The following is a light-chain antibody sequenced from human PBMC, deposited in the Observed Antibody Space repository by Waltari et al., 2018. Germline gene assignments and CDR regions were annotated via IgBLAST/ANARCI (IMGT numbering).Light chain of an antibody. Sequence: QSALTQPASVSGSPGQSITFSCTGTASDAGPYKLVSWYQHHPGTAPKLIIYDGDKRPSGFSSLFSASKSGDTASLTISGLQSEDEADYYCCSYVGGAKVTFGGGTKVTVL. CDR3: CSYVGGAKVT. V-gene: IGLV2-23*01. CDR2: DGD. CDR1: ASDAGPYKL. J-gene: IGLJ2*01.